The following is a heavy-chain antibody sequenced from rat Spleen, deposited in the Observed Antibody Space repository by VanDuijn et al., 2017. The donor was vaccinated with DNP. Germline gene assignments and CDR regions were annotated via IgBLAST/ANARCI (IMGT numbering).Heavy chain of an antibody. V-gene: IGHV5-20*01. CDR2: IGSDGYAP. CDR1: GFTFSAYY. Sequence: EVQLVESGGGLVQPGGSLKLSCAASGFTFSAYYMAWVRQAPTKGLEWVAYIGSDGYAPYYGDSVKGRFTISRYNAKSTLYLQMDSLRSEDTATYYCTTDLAYWGQGTLVTVSS. CDR3: TTDLAY. J-gene: IGHJ3*01.